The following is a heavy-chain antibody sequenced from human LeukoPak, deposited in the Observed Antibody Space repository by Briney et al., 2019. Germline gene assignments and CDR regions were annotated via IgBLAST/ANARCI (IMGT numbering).Heavy chain of an antibody. D-gene: IGHD1-26*01. CDR2: ISGSGGGT. Sequence: PGGSLRLSCAASGFTLSTYAMSWVRQAPEKGLEWVATISGSGGGTYYADSVRGRFTISRDDSENTLYLQMNSLRAEDTAVYYCAKDHGRYRNNYFGYWGQGNLVTVSS. V-gene: IGHV3-23*01. CDR3: AKDHGRYRNNYFGY. J-gene: IGHJ4*02. CDR1: GFTLSTYA.